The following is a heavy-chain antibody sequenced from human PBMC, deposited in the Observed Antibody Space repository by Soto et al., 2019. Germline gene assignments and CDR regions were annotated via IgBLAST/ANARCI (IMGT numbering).Heavy chain of an antibody. CDR2: IDWDDDK. Sequence: GSGPTLVNPTQTLTLTCTFSGFSLGTTGMRVSWIRQPPGKALEWLARIDWDDDKFYSTSLKTRRTISKDTSENQVVLTMTNMDPVDTATYYCARTAGYYRGRHFDFWGQGTLVTVSS. CDR1: GFSLGTTGMR. J-gene: IGHJ4*02. V-gene: IGHV2-70*04. CDR3: ARTAGYYRGRHFDF. D-gene: IGHD3-10*01.